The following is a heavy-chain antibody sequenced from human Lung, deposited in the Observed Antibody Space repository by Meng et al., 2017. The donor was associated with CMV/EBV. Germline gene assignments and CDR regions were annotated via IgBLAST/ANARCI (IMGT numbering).Heavy chain of an antibody. CDR1: GGSISSSSAY. CDR2: VVYSGTT. V-gene: IGHV4-39*01. D-gene: IGHD1-14*01. Sequence: QRQESGPGLVKPSETLSLPCTVSGGSISSSSAYWAWIRQPPGEGLEWIGSVVYSGTTYYTSSLKSRVSISVDTSKNQFSLKLSSVTAADTAVYYCARHHHSPTFDYWGQGTLVTVSS. CDR3: ARHHHSPTFDY. J-gene: IGHJ4*02.